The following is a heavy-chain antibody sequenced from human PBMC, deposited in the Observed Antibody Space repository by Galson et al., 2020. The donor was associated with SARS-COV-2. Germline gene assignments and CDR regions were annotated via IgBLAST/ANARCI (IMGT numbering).Heavy chain of an antibody. D-gene: IGHD3-16*02. V-gene: IGHV3-48*01. CDR1: GFTFSIYS. CDR3: ASLGRTDDGWWSYPEGDFDY. Sequence: GESLKISCAASGFTFSIYSMNWVRQAPGKGLEWVSYISSSSSTIYYADSVKGRFTISRDNAKNSLYLQMNSLRAEDTAVYYCASLGRTDDGWWSYPEGDFDYWCQGTLVTVSS. J-gene: IGHJ4*02. CDR2: ISSSSSTI.